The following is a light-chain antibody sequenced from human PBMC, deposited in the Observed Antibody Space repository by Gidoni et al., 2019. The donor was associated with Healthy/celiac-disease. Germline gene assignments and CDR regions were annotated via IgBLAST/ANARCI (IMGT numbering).Light chain of an antibody. CDR1: QSVSSY. CDR3: QQRSNWPPWP. J-gene: IGKJ1*01. V-gene: IGKV3-11*01. Sequence: EIVLTQSPATLSLSPGERANLSCRSSQSVSSYLAWYQQKPGQAPRLLIYDASNRATVIPARFRGSGSGTDFTLTISSLEPEDFAVYYCQQRSNWPPWPFGQXTKVEIK. CDR2: DAS.